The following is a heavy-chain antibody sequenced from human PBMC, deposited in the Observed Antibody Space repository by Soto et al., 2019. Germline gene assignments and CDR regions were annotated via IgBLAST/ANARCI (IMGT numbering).Heavy chain of an antibody. Sequence: SETLSLTCAVYGGSFSGYYWSWIRQPPGKGLEWIGEINYSGSTNYNPSLKSRVTISVDTSKNQFSLKLSSVTAADTAVYYCARVVVPAAMLFYYYMDVWGKGTTVTVSS. CDR1: GGSFSGYY. CDR2: INYSGST. V-gene: IGHV4-34*01. J-gene: IGHJ6*03. D-gene: IGHD2-2*01. CDR3: ARVVVPAAMLFYYYMDV.